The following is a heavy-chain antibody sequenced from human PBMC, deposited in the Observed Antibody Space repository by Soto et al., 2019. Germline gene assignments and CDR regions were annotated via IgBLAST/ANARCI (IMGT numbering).Heavy chain of an antibody. CDR3: ARVDGPTVATMFFDS. J-gene: IGHJ4*02. Sequence: GGSLRLSWAASGFTFSNRGMSWARQAPGKGLEWVSYISPGGTTRYYADSVKGRFTLSRDDAHNSLYLQMDSLRDEDTAMYYCARVDGPTVATMFFDSWGQGTPVTVSS. CDR2: ISPGGTTR. CDR1: GFTFSNRG. D-gene: IGHD5-12*01. V-gene: IGHV3-48*02.